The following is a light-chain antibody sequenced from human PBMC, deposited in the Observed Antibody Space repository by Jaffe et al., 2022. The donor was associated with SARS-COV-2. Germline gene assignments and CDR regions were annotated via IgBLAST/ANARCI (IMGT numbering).Light chain of an antibody. J-gene: IGKJ4*01. CDR3: QQYKSFALT. CDR1: QSISSW. CDR2: QAS. Sequence: DIQMTQSPSTLSASVGDRVSVTCRASQSISSWLAWYQQKPGKSPKLLIYQASSLESGVPSRFSGSGSGTEFTLTISSLQPEDFATYYCQQYKSFALTFGGGTKVEIK. V-gene: IGKV1-5*03.